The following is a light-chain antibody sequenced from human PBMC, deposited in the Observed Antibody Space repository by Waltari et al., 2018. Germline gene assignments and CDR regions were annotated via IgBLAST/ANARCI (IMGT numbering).Light chain of an antibody. J-gene: IGLJ3*02. Sequence: QSALTQPASVSGSPGQSITISCTGTRNDLGAYNYVSWYQQHPGKAPKLMIFDVSGRPSGFSDRFSGSKSDNTASLTISGLQGVDEADYYCSAAAGGNVVLFGGGTKVTVL. CDR1: RNDLGAYNY. CDR3: SAAAGGNVVL. CDR2: DVS. V-gene: IGLV2-14*03.